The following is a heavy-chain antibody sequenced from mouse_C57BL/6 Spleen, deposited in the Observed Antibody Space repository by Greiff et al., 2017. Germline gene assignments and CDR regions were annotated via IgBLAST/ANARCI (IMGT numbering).Heavy chain of an antibody. J-gene: IGHJ3*01. CDR1: GYAFSSYW. V-gene: IGHV1-80*01. D-gene: IGHD2-4*01. Sequence: VQLQQSGAELVKPGASVKISCKASGYAFSSYWMNWVKQRPGKGLEWIGQIYPGDGGTNYNGKFKSKATLTAAKSSSTAYMQLSSLTSEDSAVYFCAIYYDFMGFAYWGQGTLVTVSA. CDR2: IYPGDGGT. CDR3: AIYYDFMGFAY.